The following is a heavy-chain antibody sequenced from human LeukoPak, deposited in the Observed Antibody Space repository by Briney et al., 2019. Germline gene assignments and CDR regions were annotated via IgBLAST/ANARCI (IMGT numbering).Heavy chain of an antibody. Sequence: GASVKVSCKASGYTFTSYYMHWVRQAPGQGLEWMGIINPSGGSTSYAQKFQGRVTMTTDTSTSTAYMELRSLRSDDTAVYYCARGLSDLGYDFWSGYSYWGQGTLVTVSS. V-gene: IGHV1-46*01. D-gene: IGHD3-3*01. CDR2: INPSGGST. CDR1: GYTFTSYY. J-gene: IGHJ4*02. CDR3: ARGLSDLGYDFWSGYSY.